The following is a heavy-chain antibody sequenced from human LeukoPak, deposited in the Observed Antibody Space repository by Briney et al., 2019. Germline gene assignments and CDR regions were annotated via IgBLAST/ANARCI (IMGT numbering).Heavy chain of an antibody. CDR3: ARARNRYSGYEISRFDY. V-gene: IGHV1-69*04. Sequence: GASVKVSCKASGGTFSSYAISWVRQAPGQGLEWMGRIIPILGIANYAQKFQGRVTITADKSTSTAYMELSSLRSEDTAVYYCARARNRYSGYEISRFDYWGQGTLVTVSS. J-gene: IGHJ4*02. CDR2: IIPILGIA. D-gene: IGHD5-12*01. CDR1: GGTFSSYA.